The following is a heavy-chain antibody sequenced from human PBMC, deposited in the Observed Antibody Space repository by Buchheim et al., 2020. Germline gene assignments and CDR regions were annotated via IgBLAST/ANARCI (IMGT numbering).Heavy chain of an antibody. D-gene: IGHD3-10*01. CDR1: GGSFSGYY. V-gene: IGHV4-34*01. CDR3: ARGPPLYYYGSGSCPRWGY. CDR2: INHSGST. J-gene: IGHJ4*02. Sequence: QVQLQQWGAGLLKPSETLSLTCAVYGGSFSGYYWSWIRQPPGKGLEWIGEINHSGSTNYNPSLKSRVTISVDTSKNQFSLKLSSVTAADTAVYYCARGPPLYYYGSGSCPRWGYWGQGTL.